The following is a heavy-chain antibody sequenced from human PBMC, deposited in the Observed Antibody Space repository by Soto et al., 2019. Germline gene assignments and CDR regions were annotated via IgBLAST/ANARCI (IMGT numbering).Heavy chain of an antibody. D-gene: IGHD1-7*01. Sequence: SQTLSLTCAISGDSVSINIAAWNWIRQSPSRGLEWLGRTYYRSRWYNDYAVSVKSRITVNPDTSKNQFSLQLTSVTPEDTAVYYCAGTTSHYWYYMDVWGKGTTVTVSS. V-gene: IGHV6-1*01. CDR2: TYYRSRWYN. CDR1: GDSVSINIAA. CDR3: AGTTSHYWYYMDV. J-gene: IGHJ6*03.